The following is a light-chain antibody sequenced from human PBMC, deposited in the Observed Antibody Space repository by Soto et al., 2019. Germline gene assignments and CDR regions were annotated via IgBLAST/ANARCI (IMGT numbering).Light chain of an antibody. CDR2: DTS. CDR3: LLSYSGARHVV. J-gene: IGLJ2*01. Sequence: HAVVTQEPSLTVSPGGTVTLTCGSSTGAVTSGHYPYWFQQKPGQAHRTLIYDTSNKHSWTPARFSGSLLGGKAALTLSGAQPEDEAEYYCLLSYSGARHVVFGGGTQLTV. CDR1: TGAVTSGHY. V-gene: IGLV7-46*01.